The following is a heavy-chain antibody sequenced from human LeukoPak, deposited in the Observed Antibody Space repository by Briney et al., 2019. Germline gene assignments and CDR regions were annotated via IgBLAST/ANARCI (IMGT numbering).Heavy chain of an antibody. V-gene: IGHV3-21*01. CDR3: ARDGSGWYGWFDP. D-gene: IGHD6-19*01. CDR2: ISTSSNYI. J-gene: IGHJ5*02. Sequence: PGGSLRLSCAASGFTFSSYSMNWVRQAPGKWLEWVSSISTSSNYIYYADSVKGRFTISRDNAKTSLYLQMNSLRAEDTAVYYCARDGSGWYGWFDPWGQGTLVTVSS. CDR1: GFTFSSYS.